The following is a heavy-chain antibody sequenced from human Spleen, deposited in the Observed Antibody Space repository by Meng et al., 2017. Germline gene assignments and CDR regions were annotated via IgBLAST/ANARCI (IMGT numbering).Heavy chain of an antibody. V-gene: IGHV5-51*01. D-gene: IGHD3-3*01. CDR3: ARHEVGTTISGSYYFEY. CDR2: IYPGDSDI. CDR1: GYIFTNYW. J-gene: IGHJ4*02. Sequence: KISCKGSGYIFTNYWIGWVRQMPGKGLEWMGIIYPGDSDIRYSPSFEGQVTISVDKSINTAYLHWSRLRASDTAIYYCARHEVGTTISGSYYFEYWGQRSLVTVSS.